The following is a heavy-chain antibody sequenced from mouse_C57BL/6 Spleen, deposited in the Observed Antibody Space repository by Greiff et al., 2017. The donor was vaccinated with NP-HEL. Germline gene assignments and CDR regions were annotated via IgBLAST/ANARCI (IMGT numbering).Heavy chain of an antibody. D-gene: IGHD1-1*01. CDR2: INPSNGGT. J-gene: IGHJ1*03. Sequence: QVQLQQPGTELVKPGASVKLSCKASGYTFTSYWMHWVKQRPGQGLEWIGNINPSNGGTNYNEKFKSKATLTVDKSSSTAYMQRSSLTSEDSAVYYCARWDTTVVARYFDVWGTGTTVTVSS. CDR1: GYTFTSYW. V-gene: IGHV1-53*01. CDR3: ARWDTTVVARYFDV.